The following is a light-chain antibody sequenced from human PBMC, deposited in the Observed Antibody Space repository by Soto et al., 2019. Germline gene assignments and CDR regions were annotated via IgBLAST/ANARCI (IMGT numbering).Light chain of an antibody. V-gene: IGKV3-20*01. J-gene: IGKJ2*01. Sequence: ELVLTQSPGTLPLSPGERATLSCRASQSVSSSYLAWYQQKPGQSPRLLIYGASNRATGIPDGFSGSGSGTDFPLTISRLQPEDFVVYFCQQYGRSPPFTFGQGTKGEIK. CDR1: QSVSSSY. CDR2: GAS. CDR3: QQYGRSPPFT.